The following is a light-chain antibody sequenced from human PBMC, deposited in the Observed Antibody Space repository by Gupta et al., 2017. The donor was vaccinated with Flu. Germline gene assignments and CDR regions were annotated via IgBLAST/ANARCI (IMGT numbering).Light chain of an antibody. CDR3: QQYSTFPWT. V-gene: IGKV1-5*03. CDR1: QSVSVY. CDR2: GAS. J-gene: IGKJ1*01. Sequence: DIQMTQSPSTLSASVGDRVTITCRASQSVSVYLAWYQHKPRKAPRLLIYGASYLQSGVPSRFSGSGSGTEFTLTINSLEPDDFATYYCQQYSTFPWTFGQETKVEVK.